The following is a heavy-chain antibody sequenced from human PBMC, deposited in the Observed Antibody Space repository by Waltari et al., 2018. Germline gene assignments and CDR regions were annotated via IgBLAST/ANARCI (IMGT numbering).Heavy chain of an antibody. D-gene: IGHD5-12*01. J-gene: IGHJ6*02. CDR2: IDPSGDRT. CDR1: GYTLTSHY. CDR3: ARGLMGYTFPMDV. Sequence: QVQLVQSGAEVKKPGASVKVSCKASGYTLTSHYVHWVRQAPGKGLEWMGRIDPSGDRTSYAQKFQDRVTMTRDTSTSTVYMELSSLRSEDTAVYYCARGLMGYTFPMDVWGQGTTVTVSS. V-gene: IGHV1-46*01.